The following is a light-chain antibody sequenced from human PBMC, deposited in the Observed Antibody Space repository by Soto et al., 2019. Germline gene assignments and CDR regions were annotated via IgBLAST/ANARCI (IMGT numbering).Light chain of an antibody. CDR3: SSYTSSNTYV. V-gene: IGLV2-14*01. J-gene: IGLJ1*01. CDR2: DVS. CDR1: SSVVGGYNY. Sequence: QSVLTQPASVSGSPGQSITVSCTGTSSVVGGYNYVSWYQQHPGKVPQLMIYDVSNRPSGVSNRFSGSKSGNTASLTISGLQAEDEADYYCSSYTSSNTYVFGTGTMVTVL.